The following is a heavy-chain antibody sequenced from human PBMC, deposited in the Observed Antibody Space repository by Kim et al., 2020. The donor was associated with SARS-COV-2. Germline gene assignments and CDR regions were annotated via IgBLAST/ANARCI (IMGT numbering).Heavy chain of an antibody. J-gene: IGHJ4*02. CDR2: IYYSGST. CDR1: GGSISSYY. V-gene: IGHV4-59*08. D-gene: IGHD6-19*01. CDR3: ARHGPDSSGSYFQY. Sequence: SETVSLTCTVSGGSISSYYWSWIRQPPGKGLEWIGYIYYSGSTNHNPSLTSRVTLSVDTSKNQFSLKLSSVTAADTAVYYCARHGPDSSGSYFQYWGQGTLVTVSS.